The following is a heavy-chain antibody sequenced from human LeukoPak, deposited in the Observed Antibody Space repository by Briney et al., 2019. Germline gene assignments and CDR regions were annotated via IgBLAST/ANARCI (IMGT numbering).Heavy chain of an antibody. CDR2: TSGDGVST. Sequence: GGSLRLSCVASGLPIAMHWVRQAPGKGLEWVSLTSGDGVSTFYADSVKGRFSISRDNSKNSLYLEMNSLRTEDAAMYYCAKESGKFDYWGQGTLVAVSS. J-gene: IGHJ4*02. V-gene: IGHV3-43*02. CDR1: GLPIA. CDR3: AKESGKFDY.